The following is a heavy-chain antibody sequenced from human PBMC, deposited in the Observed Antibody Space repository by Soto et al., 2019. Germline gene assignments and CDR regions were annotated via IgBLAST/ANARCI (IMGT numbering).Heavy chain of an antibody. D-gene: IGHD3-10*01. CDR3: ADDEDGVSDFDS. Sequence: EVQLVESGGGLVQPGGSLRLSCAASGFTFSDYGMNWIRQAPGKGLEWLSYISSSGRTIYYAESIRGRFSISRDNAKNLVYLQMDSLRDEDTAVYFCADDEDGVSDFDSWGQGTLVTVSS. J-gene: IGHJ4*02. CDR2: ISSSGRTI. V-gene: IGHV3-48*02. CDR1: GFTFSDYG.